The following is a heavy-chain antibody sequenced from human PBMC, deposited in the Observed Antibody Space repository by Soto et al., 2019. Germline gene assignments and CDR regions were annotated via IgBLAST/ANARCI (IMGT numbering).Heavy chain of an antibody. CDR2: INPNSGGT. J-gene: IGHJ6*02. CDR3: GRRGVDGYTPRGMDV. D-gene: IGHD5-12*01. CDR1: GGTFDNYA. Sequence: ASVKVSCKASGGTFDNYAITWVRQAPGQGLEWMGWINPNSGGTNYAQKFQGWVTMTRDTSISTAYMELSRLRSDDTAMYYCGRRGVDGYTPRGMDVWGQGTTVTVSS. V-gene: IGHV1-2*04.